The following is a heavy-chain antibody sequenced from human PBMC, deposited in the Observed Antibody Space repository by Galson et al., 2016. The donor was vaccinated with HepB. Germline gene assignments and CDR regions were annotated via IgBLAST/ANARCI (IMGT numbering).Heavy chain of an antibody. Sequence: SLRLSCAASGFTFDDYAMHWVRPAPGKGLEWVSGISWTSGSIGYADSVTGRITISRDNAKNSLYLQMNSLRAEDTALYYCAKATRGGDFDYWGQGNLVTVSS. CDR2: ISWTSGSI. J-gene: IGHJ4*02. D-gene: IGHD2-21*01. V-gene: IGHV3-9*01. CDR1: GFTFDDYA. CDR3: AKATRGGDFDY.